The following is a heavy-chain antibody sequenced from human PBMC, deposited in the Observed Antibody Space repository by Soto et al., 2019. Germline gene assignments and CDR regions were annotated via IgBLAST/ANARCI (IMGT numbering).Heavy chain of an antibody. CDR1: GGSISSGDYY. J-gene: IGHJ5*02. CDR2: IYYSGST. CDR3: ARDWGYSSSFGFGNWFDP. Sequence: QVQLQESGPGLVKPSQTLSLTCTVSGGSISSGDYYWSWIRQPPGKGLEGIGYIYYSGSTYYNPSLKSRVTISVDTSKNQFSLKLSSVTAADTAVYYCARDWGYSSSFGFGNWFDPWGQGTLVTVSS. V-gene: IGHV4-30-4*01. D-gene: IGHD6-6*01.